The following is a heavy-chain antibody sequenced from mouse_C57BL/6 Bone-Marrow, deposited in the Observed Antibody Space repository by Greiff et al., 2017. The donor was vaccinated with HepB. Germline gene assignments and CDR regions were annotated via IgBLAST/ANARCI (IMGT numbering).Heavy chain of an antibody. CDR3: ARGGWPLGYFDV. CDR2: IHPNSGST. Sequence: VQLHQPGAELVKPGASVKLSCKASGYTFTSYWMHWVKQRPGQGLEWIGMIHPNSGSTNYNEKFKSKATLTVDKSSSTAYMQLSSLTSEDSAVYYCARGGWPLGYFDVWGTGTTVTVSS. D-gene: IGHD1-1*02. V-gene: IGHV1-64*01. CDR1: GYTFTSYW. J-gene: IGHJ1*03.